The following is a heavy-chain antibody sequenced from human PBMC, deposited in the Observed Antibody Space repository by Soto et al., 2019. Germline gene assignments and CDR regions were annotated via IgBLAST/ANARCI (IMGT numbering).Heavy chain of an antibody. V-gene: IGHV3-7*05. CDR3: ASGYSYGYTYGMDV. CDR2: IKQDGSEK. J-gene: IGHJ6*02. CDR1: GFTFSSYW. Sequence: PGGSLRLSCAASGFTFSSYWMSWVRQAPGKGLEWVANIKQDGSEKYYVDSVKGRFTISRDNAKNSLYLQMNSLRAEDTAVYYCASGYSYGYTYGMDVWGQGTTVTVSS. D-gene: IGHD5-18*01.